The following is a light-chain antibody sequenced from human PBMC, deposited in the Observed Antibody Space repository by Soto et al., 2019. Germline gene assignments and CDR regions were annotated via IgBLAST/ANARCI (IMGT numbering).Light chain of an antibody. CDR3: QKYNSAPWT. CDR1: QGISNY. Sequence: DIQMTQSPSSLSASVGDRVTITCRASQGISNYLAWYQQQPGKVPKLLIYVASTLQSGVPSRFSGSGSGTDFTLTISSLQPEDVATYYCQKYNSAPWTFGQCTKVEIK. CDR2: VAS. V-gene: IGKV1-27*01. J-gene: IGKJ1*01.